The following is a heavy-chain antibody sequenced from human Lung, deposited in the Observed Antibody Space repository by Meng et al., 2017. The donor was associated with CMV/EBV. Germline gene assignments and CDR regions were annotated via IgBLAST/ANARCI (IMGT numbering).Heavy chain of an antibody. D-gene: IGHD2-15*01. CDR1: GFTVSSHY. V-gene: IGHV3-53*01. CDR3: ANGHCSGAICSGAFEI. J-gene: IGHJ3*02. CDR2: IYNVGNT. Sequence: GGSLRLXXVASGFTVSSHYMSWVRQAPGQGLEWVSVIYNVGNTYYADSVKGRFTVSRDNSKNTLYLQMNTLRPEDTAVYYCANGHCSGAICSGAFEIWGQGTMVTVSS.